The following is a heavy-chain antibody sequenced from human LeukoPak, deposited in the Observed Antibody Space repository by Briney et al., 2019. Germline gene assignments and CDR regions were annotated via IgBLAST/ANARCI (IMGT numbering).Heavy chain of an antibody. CDR2: IYYSGST. D-gene: IGHD2-2*01. CDR1: GGSISSGDHY. CDR3: ARAYCSSTSCYGGDYYYYMDV. Sequence: SETLSLTCTVSGGSISSGDHYWSWIRQPPGKGLEWIGYIYYSGSTYYNPSLKSRVTISVDTSKNQFSLKLSSVTAADTAVYYCARAYCSSTSCYGGDYYYYMDVWGKGTTVTVSS. J-gene: IGHJ6*03. V-gene: IGHV4-30-4*08.